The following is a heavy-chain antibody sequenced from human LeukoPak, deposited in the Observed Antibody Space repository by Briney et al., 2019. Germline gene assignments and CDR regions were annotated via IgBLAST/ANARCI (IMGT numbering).Heavy chain of an antibody. CDR2: IYYSGST. J-gene: IGHJ4*02. Sequence: PSETLSLTCTVSGGSISSYYWSWIRQPPGKGLEWIGYIYYSGSTNYNPSLKSRVTISVDTSKNQFSLKLSSVTAADTAVYYCASNGTVTTRGGDYWGQGTLVTVSS. CDR1: GGSISSYY. D-gene: IGHD4-17*01. V-gene: IGHV4-59*01. CDR3: ASNGTVTTRGGDY.